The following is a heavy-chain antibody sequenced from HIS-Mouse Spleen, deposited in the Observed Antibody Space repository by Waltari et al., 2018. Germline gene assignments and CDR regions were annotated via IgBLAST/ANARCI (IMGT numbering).Heavy chain of an antibody. Sequence: QVTLRESGPALVKPTQTLTLTCTFSGFSLSTSGMCVSWIRQPPGTALEWLARIDWDDDKYYSTSLKTRLTSSRETSKNQVVLTMTNMDPLDTATYYCARIAEGYTSGWYAFDYWGQGTLVTVSS. CDR3: ARIAEGYTSGWYAFDY. V-gene: IGHV2-70*15. D-gene: IGHD6-19*01. J-gene: IGHJ4*02. CDR2: IDWDDDK. CDR1: GFSLSTSGMC.